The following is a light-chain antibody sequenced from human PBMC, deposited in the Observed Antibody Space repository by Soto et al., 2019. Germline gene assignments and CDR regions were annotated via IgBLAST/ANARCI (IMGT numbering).Light chain of an antibody. J-gene: IGLJ1*01. V-gene: IGLV2-14*01. CDR3: SSHTSGSTRV. CDR1: SSDVGGYDY. Sequence: QSALTQPASVSGSPGQSIAISCTGTSSDVGGYDYASWYQQHPDKAPKLMIYEVTKRPSGVSNRFSGSKSGNTASLTISGLQPEDEADYYCSSHTSGSTRVFGSGTKVTVL. CDR2: EVT.